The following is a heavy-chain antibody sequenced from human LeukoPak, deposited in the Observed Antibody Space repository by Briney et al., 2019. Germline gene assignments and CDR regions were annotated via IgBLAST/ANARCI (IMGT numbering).Heavy chain of an antibody. CDR2: IDPSDSYT. V-gene: IGHV5-10-1*01. CDR1: GYSFTSYW. CDR3: ARYYDYGDYKYFQH. J-gene: IGHJ1*01. D-gene: IGHD4-17*01. Sequence: GESLKISCKGSGYSFTSYWIGWVREMPGKGLEWMGRIDPSDSYTNYSPSFQGHITISADKSISTAYLQWSSLKASDTATYYCARYYDYGDYKYFQHWGQGTLVTVSS.